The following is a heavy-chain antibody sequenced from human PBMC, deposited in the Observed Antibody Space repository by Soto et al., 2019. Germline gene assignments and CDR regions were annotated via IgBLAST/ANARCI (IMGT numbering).Heavy chain of an antibody. J-gene: IGHJ4*02. Sequence: KGYCKASGGSKSGYASGCGRKDTRQGLEWMGGIIPIFGTANYAQKFQGRVTITADESTSTAYMELSSLRSEDTAVYYCASRYCSGGSCLYYFDYLVQGNLV. CDR3: ASRYCSGGSCLYYFDY. CDR1: GGSKSGYA. D-gene: IGHD2-15*01. CDR2: IIPIFGTA. V-gene: IGHV1-69*01.